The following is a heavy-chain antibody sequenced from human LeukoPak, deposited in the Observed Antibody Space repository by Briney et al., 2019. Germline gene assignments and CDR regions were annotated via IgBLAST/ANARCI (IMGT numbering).Heavy chain of an antibody. V-gene: IGHV1-69*06. J-gene: IGHJ3*02. CDR1: GGTFSSYA. CDR3: ASPMTHGAFDI. Sequence: PWASVKVSCTASGGTFSSYAISWVRQAPGQGLEWMGGIIPIFGTANYAQKFQGRVTITADKSTSTAYMELSSLRSEDTAVYYCASPMTHGAFDIWGQGTMVTVSS. CDR2: IIPIFGTA.